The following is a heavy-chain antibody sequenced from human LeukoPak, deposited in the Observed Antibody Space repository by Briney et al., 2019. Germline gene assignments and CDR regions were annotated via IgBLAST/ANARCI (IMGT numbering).Heavy chain of an antibody. CDR2: IYYSGST. CDR3: ARGGYDSSGYSNWFDP. D-gene: IGHD3-22*01. Sequence: SETLSLTCTVSGGSISSGGYYWSWIRQHPGKGLEWIGYIYYSGSTYYNPSLKSRVTISVDTSKNQFSLKPSSVTAADTAVYYCARGGYDSSGYSNWFDPWGQGTLVTVSS. CDR1: GGSISSGGYY. V-gene: IGHV4-31*03. J-gene: IGHJ5*02.